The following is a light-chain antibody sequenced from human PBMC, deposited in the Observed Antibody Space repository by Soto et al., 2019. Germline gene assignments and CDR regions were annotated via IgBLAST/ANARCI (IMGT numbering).Light chain of an antibody. CDR1: QSIDYF. Sequence: DIQMTQSPSSLSASVGDRVTITCRASQSIDYFVAWYQQKPGKAPKLLIYGASTLRSGVPSRFSGSGSGTDFTLTISGLQPEDVASYFCQRYNSPPWTFGQGTKVEI. CDR3: QRYNSPPWT. CDR2: GAS. J-gene: IGKJ1*01. V-gene: IGKV1-27*01.